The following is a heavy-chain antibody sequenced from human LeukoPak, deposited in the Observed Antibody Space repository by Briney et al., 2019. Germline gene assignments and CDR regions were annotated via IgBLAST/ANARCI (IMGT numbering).Heavy chain of an antibody. CDR2: IKGDGSEK. CDR3: AREFNIAVAGIYTGFDI. V-gene: IGHV3-7*03. D-gene: IGHD6-19*01. Sequence: LAGGSLRLSCAASGFTFYSYWMSWVRQAPGKGLEWVANIKGDGSEKRYVGSVRGRFTISRDNAKNSLYLQMNSLRADDTAVYYCAREFNIAVAGIYTGFDIWGQGTMVTVSS. CDR1: GFTFYSYW. J-gene: IGHJ3*02.